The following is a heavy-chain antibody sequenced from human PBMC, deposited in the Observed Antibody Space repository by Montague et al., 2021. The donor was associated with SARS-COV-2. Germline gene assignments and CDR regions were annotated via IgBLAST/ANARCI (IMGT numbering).Heavy chain of an antibody. CDR2: ISSNSGYT. CDR1: GFTFNSYS. CDR3: ARDSVAWIHLSGLAY. V-gene: IGHV3-21*01. J-gene: IGHJ4*02. D-gene: IGHD5-18*01. Sequence: SLRLSCAASGFTFNSYSMNWVRQAPGKGPEWLSSISSNSGYTYYADSVKGRFSISRDNAMNSLYLQMNSLRVEDTAVYYCARDSVAWIHLSGLAYWGQGTLVAVSS.